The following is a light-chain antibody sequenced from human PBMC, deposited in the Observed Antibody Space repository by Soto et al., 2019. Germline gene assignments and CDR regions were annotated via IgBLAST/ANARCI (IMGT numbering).Light chain of an antibody. CDR3: CSYAGDSTWV. V-gene: IGLV2-23*01. CDR2: EGS. CDR1: SSDVGNYNL. J-gene: IGLJ3*02. Sequence: QSALTQPASVSGSPGQSITISCTGNSSDVGNYNLVSWYQQHPGEAPKLLIYEGSKRPSGVSNRFSGSKFGNTASLTISGLQAEDEVDYYCCSYAGDSTWVFGGGTKLTVL.